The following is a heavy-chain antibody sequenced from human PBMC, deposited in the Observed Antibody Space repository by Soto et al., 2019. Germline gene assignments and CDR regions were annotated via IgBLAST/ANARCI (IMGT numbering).Heavy chain of an antibody. D-gene: IGHD5-18*01. CDR1: GNSFSKYT. J-gene: IGHJ4*02. V-gene: IGHV1-69*13. CDR2: VIPRFGTT. CDR3: AGHFGSGYSYVDY. Sequence: SVKVSCKASGNSFSKYTVDWVRQAPRQGLEWVGGVIPRFGTTNFAPTLQGRVTITADQSMNTVYLQWSSLKASDTAMYYCAGHFGSGYSYVDYWGQGTLVTVSS.